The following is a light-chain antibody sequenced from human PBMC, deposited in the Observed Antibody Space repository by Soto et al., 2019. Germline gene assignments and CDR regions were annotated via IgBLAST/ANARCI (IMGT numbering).Light chain of an antibody. Sequence: QSALTQPRSVSGSPGQSVTISCTGTSSDVGGYEYVSWYQQYPGKAPKLMIYAVTRRPSGVPDRFSGSKSGNTASLTISGLQAEDEADYYCQSYDSSTVVFGGGTKLTVL. V-gene: IGLV2-11*01. CDR3: QSYDSSTVV. CDR2: AVT. CDR1: SSDVGGYEY. J-gene: IGLJ2*01.